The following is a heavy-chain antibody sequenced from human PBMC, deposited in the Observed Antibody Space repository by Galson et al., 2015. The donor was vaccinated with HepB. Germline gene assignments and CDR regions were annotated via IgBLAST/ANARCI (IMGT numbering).Heavy chain of an antibody. CDR3: ARDFNWNYDY. V-gene: IGHV3-30*04. CDR2: ISGDGKTT. J-gene: IGHJ4*02. CDR1: GFSFTTSN. Sequence: SLRLSCAASGFSFTTSNMHWVRQGPVKGLEWLAIISGDGKTTFYADSVRGRFTISRDNSKNTLFLQMHSLRPEDTAVYYCARDFNWNYDYWGQGTLVTVSS. D-gene: IGHD1-1*01.